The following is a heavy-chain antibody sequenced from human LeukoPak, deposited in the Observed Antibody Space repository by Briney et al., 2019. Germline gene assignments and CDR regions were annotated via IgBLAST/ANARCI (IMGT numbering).Heavy chain of an antibody. J-gene: IGHJ3*02. V-gene: IGHV1-2*02. CDR1: GYTFTAYS. CDR3: ARDLDYYGSGSFFNI. D-gene: IGHD3-10*01. CDR2: INPNSGGT. Sequence: GASVKVSCKASGYTFTAYSMHWVRQALGQGLEWMGWINPNSGGTNYAQKFQGRVTMTRDTSITTAYMELSRLRSDDTAVYYCARDLDYYGSGSFFNIWGQGTMVTVSS.